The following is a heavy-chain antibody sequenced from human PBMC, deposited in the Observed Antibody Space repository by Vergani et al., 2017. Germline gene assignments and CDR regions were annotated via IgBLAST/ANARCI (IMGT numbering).Heavy chain of an antibody. CDR3: ATAGAAYCRGASCYDFFEY. CDR2: ISSSSSYI. V-gene: IGHV3-21*01. CDR1: GFTFSSYS. J-gene: IGHJ4*02. Sequence: EVQLVESGGGLVKRGGSLRLSCAASGFTFSSYSMNWVRQAPGKGLEWVSSISSSSSYIHYSYSLKGRFTISRDNAKSSLCLQMNRLSPEDTAVYYCATAGAAYCRGASCYDFFEYWGQGTLVTVAS. D-gene: IGHD2-15*01.